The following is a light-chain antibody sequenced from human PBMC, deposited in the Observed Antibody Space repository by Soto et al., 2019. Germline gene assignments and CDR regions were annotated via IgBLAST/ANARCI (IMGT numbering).Light chain of an antibody. CDR3: QQCYTPPPT. CDR1: QNIASY. Sequence: DIQVTQSPSSLSASVGDRVTITCRTSQNIASYLNWFQQKPGKAPKLLISGASKLQIGVPSRFSGSGSGTDFTLTINSLQPDDFATDYCQQCYTPPPTFGQGTRVEI. V-gene: IGKV1-39*01. J-gene: IGKJ1*01. CDR2: GAS.